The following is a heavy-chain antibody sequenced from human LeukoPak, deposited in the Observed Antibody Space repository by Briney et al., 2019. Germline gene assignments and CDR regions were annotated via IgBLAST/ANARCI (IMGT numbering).Heavy chain of an antibody. CDR1: GFTFSSYS. CDR3: ARRDYYGLGSPDF. D-gene: IGHD3-10*01. J-gene: IGHJ4*02. V-gene: IGHV3-20*04. CDR2: INWNGDRT. Sequence: GGSLRLSCAASGFTFSSYSMNWVRQAPGKGLEWVSGINWNGDRTGYADSVKGRFTISRDNAKKSLYLQMNSLRAEDTALYYCARRDYYGLGSPDFSGQGTLVTVSS.